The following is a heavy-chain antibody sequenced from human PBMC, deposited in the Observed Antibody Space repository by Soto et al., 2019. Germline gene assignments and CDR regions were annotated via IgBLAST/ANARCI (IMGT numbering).Heavy chain of an antibody. V-gene: IGHV4-30-4*01. CDR2: IYYSGST. CDR3: ARHGRPGDYTIGY. CDR1: GGSISSGDYY. D-gene: IGHD4-17*01. J-gene: IGHJ4*02. Sequence: PSETLSLTCTVSGGSISSGDYYWSWIRQPPGKGLEWIGYIYYSGSTYYNPSLKSRVTISVDTSKNQFSLKLSSVTAADTAVYYCARHGRPGDYTIGYWGQGTLVTVSS.